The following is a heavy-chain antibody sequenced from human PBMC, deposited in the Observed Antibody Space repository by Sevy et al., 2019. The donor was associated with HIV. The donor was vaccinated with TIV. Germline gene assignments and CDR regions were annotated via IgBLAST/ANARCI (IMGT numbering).Heavy chain of an antibody. CDR2: IKTKTYGGTT. J-gene: IGHJ4*02. CDR1: GFTFSDYA. Sequence: GSLRLSCTASGFTFSDYATSWVRQAPGKGLEWVGFIKTKTYGGTTEYAASVKGRFIISRDDSKNIAYLQMNSLKTEDTAVYYCTRDLYGSGWFYFDYWGQGTLVTVSS. CDR3: TRDLYGSGWFYFDY. V-gene: IGHV3-49*04. D-gene: IGHD6-19*01.